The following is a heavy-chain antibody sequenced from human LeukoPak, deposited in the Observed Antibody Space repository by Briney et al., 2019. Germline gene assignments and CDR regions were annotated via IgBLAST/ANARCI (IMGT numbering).Heavy chain of an antibody. V-gene: IGHV5-51*01. J-gene: IGHJ5*02. CDR2: IYPGDSDT. CDR1: GYSFTSYW. D-gene: IGHD2-2*01. Sequence: HGESRKISCKGSGYSFTSYWIAWVRQMPGKGLEWMGIIYPGDSDTRYSPSFQGQVTISADKSISTAYLQWSSLKASDTAMYYCARRGGYCSSTSCYPRNWFDPWGQGTLVTVSS. CDR3: ARRGGYCSSTSCYPRNWFDP.